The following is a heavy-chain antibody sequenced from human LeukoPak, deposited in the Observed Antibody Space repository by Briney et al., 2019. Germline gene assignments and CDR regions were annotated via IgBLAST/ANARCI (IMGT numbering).Heavy chain of an antibody. CDR1: GFTFSSYE. CDR2: ISGSGSSI. D-gene: IGHD1-7*01. V-gene: IGHV3-48*03. CDR3: ARDGRNYGLY. Sequence: GGSLRLSCAASGFTFSSYEMNWVRQAPGKELEWVSYISGSGSSINYADSLRGRFTISRDNAKNSLYLQMNSLRGEDTAVYYCARDGRNYGLYWGQGTLVTVSS. J-gene: IGHJ4*02.